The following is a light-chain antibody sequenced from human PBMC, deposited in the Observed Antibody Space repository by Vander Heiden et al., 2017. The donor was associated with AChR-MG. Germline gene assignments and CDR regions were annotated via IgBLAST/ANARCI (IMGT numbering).Light chain of an antibody. Sequence: ALTQSPAPTSFSPGEKANLARPASQSVGTRLAWHQHFPGQPPRLLFFDTLKRAPGIPPRSRGSGSRTDFTLTLGRLEAGDSAVYYCQHRSFWPRTFGPGTHVEV. CDR1: QSVGTR. V-gene: IGKV3-11*01. J-gene: IGKJ1*01. CDR2: DTL. CDR3: QHRSFWPRT.